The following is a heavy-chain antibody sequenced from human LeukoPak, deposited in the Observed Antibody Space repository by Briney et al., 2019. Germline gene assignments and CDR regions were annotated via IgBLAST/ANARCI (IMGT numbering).Heavy chain of an antibody. V-gene: IGHV4-34*01. CDR3: ARGRDGYNLTYFDY. J-gene: IGHJ4*02. D-gene: IGHD5-24*01. CDR2: INHSGST. CDR1: GGSFSGYY. Sequence: PSETLSLTCAVYGGSFSGYYWSWIRQPPGKGLEWIGEINHSGSTNYNPSLKSRVTISVDTSKNQFSLKLSSATAADTAVYYCARGRDGYNLTYFDYWGQGTLVTVSS.